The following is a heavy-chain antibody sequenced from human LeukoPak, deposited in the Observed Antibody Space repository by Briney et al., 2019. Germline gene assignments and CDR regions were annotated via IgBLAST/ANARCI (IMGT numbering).Heavy chain of an antibody. CDR3: ARALPCPYYDSSGYCDDAFDI. D-gene: IGHD3-22*01. Sequence: GGSLRLSCAASGFTFSSYSMNWVRQAPGKGLEWVSSISSSSSYIYYADSVKGRFTISRDNAKNSLYLQMNSLRAEDTAVYYCARALPCPYYDSSGYCDDAFDIWGQGTMDTVSS. V-gene: IGHV3-21*01. J-gene: IGHJ3*02. CDR2: ISSSSSYI. CDR1: GFTFSSYS.